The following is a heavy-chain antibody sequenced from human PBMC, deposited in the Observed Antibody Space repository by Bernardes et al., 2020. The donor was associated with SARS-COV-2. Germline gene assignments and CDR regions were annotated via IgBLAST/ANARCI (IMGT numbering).Heavy chain of an antibody. CDR2: INYDGTTT. D-gene: IGHD1-26*01. CDR1: GFNFSTHW. Sequence: GGSLRLSCATSGFNFSTHWMHWVRQAPGQGLVWVSRINYDGTTTSYADSVKGRFTISRDNVKNILYLQMNSLRAEDTAVYYCASRRSGSYCLDHWGQGTLVTVSS. J-gene: IGHJ4*02. CDR3: ASRRSGSYCLDH. V-gene: IGHV3-74*01.